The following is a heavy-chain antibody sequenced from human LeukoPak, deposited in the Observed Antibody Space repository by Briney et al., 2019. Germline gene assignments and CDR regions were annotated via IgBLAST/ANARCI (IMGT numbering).Heavy chain of an antibody. CDR1: GFTFSSYV. J-gene: IGHJ3*02. V-gene: IGHV3-48*03. Sequence: GGSLRLSCAASGFTFSSYVMNWVRQAPGKGLECVSYITSSGSTIYYADSVKGRLTISRDNAKNSLYLQMNSLRAEDTAVYYCAREGALTVTKDAFDIWGQGTMVTVSS. CDR2: ITSSGSTI. D-gene: IGHD4-17*01. CDR3: AREGALTVTKDAFDI.